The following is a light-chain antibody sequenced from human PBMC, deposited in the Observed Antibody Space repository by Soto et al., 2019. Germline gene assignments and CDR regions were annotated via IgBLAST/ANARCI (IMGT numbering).Light chain of an antibody. J-gene: IGLJ1*01. V-gene: IGLV2-11*01. CDR1: SSDVGRYSH. CDR2: DVN. CDR3: CSYAGGVYV. Sequence: QSALTQPRSVSGSPGQSVTISCTGTSSDVGRYSHVSWYQQHPGKAPKLIIYDVNKRPSEVPDRFSVSKSGNTASLTISGLQTEDEADYFCCSYAGGVYVLGTGTKLTVL.